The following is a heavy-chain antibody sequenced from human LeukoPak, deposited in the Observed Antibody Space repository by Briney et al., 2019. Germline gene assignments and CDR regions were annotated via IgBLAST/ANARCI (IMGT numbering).Heavy chain of an antibody. J-gene: IGHJ4*02. V-gene: IGHV5-51*01. CDR3: ARQELRFGELRPGPF. Sequence: GESLKISCKGSGYSFTSYWIGWVRQMPGKGLEGMGIIYPGDSDTRYSPSFQGQVTISADKSISTAYLQWSSLKASDTAMYYCARQELRFGELRPGPFWGQGTLVTVSS. CDR2: IYPGDSDT. D-gene: IGHD3-10*01. CDR1: GYSFTSYW.